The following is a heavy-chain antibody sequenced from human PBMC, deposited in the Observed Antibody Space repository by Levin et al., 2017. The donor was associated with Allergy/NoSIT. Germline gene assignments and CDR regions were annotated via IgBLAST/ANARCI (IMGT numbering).Heavy chain of an antibody. Sequence: QAGGSLRLSCTFSGFTFNDYAMSWVRQAPGKGLEWVSSINWIGGSAGYADSVKGRFTISRDNANNSLYLQMSSLRAEDTAFYYCSRNLFTARGYSDFDYLSAIDIWGQGTLVTVSS. CDR1: GFTFNDYA. V-gene: IGHV3-20*04. J-gene: IGHJ3*02. CDR3: SRNLFTARGYSDFDYLSAIDI. D-gene: IGHD5-12*01. CDR2: INWIGGSA.